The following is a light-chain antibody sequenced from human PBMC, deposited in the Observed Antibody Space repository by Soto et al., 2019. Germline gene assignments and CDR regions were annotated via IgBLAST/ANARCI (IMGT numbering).Light chain of an antibody. J-gene: IGKJ2*01. Sequence: DLQMTQSPSSLSASVGDRVTITCRASQSITSYLNWHQQKPGKAPKLLIYAASSLQSGVPSRFSGSGSGTDFTLTISSVQPEDFATYYCQQSYSTPNTFGQGTKLEIK. CDR1: QSITSY. CDR2: AAS. CDR3: QQSYSTPNT. V-gene: IGKV1-39*01.